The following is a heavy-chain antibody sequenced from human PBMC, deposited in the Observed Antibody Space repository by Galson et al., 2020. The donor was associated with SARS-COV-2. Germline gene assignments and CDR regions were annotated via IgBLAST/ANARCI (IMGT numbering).Heavy chain of an antibody. V-gene: IGHV3-23*01. J-gene: IGHJ4*02. Sequence: GGSLRLSCADSGFTFGNYALTCVRQAPGKGLEWVSVISVSGISTYYADSVRGRFTISRDNSNNIVYLQMDSLRAEDTAVYYCAKDNPRIAVLLNYWGQGTLVTVSS. D-gene: IGHD6-19*01. CDR2: ISVSGIST. CDR3: AKDNPRIAVLLNY. CDR1: GFTFGNYA.